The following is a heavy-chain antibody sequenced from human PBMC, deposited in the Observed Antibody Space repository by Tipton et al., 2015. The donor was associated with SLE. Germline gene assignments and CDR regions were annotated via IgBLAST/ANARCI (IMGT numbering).Heavy chain of an antibody. CDR2: ISGGSDIT. Sequence: SLRLSCAASGFTFSSYSMTWVRQAPGKALEWVSIISGGSDITNYADSVKGRFTISRDNSKNTLYLQMGSLSAEDTAIYYCAGRRLIIFGHGMDAWGQGTTVTVSS. J-gene: IGHJ6*02. CDR1: GFTFSSYS. D-gene: IGHD3-16*01. CDR3: AGRRLIIFGHGMDA. V-gene: IGHV3-23*01.